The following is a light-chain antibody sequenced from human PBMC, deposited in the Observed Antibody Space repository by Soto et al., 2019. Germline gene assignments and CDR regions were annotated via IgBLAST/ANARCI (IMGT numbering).Light chain of an antibody. V-gene: IGLV2-14*01. CDR2: DVS. J-gene: IGLJ2*01. Sequence: QSALTQPASVSGSLGQSVTISCTGTSSDVGAYNYVSWYQHVPGKVPKLLIYDVSHRPSGVSNRFSGSKSGNTASLTISGLQAEDEADDYCSSYTSSSLVFGGGTKLTVL. CDR3: SSYTSSSLV. CDR1: SSDVGAYNY.